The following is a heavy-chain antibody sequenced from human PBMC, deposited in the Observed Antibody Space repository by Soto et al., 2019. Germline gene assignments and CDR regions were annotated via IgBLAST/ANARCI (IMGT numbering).Heavy chain of an antibody. CDR2: MSSDGSNL. V-gene: IGHV3-30*18. CDR3: AKDSGGKSHYFDF. Sequence: QVQLVESGGGVVQPGRSLRLSCAASGFTFSYYGMHWVRQAPGKGLECVALMSSDGSNLFYEHSVKGRFTISRDNSKNTLYLQRNSLRPEDTGVYYCAKDSGGKSHYFDFWGQGTLVTVSS. J-gene: IGHJ4*02. CDR1: GFTFSYYG. D-gene: IGHD2-15*01.